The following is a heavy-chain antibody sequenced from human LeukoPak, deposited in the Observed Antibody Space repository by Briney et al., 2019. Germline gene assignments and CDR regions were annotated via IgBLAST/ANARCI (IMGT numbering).Heavy chain of an antibody. CDR1: GFTFSSYA. Sequence: GGSLRLSCAASGFTFSSYAMSWVRQAPGKGLEWVSAISGSGGSTYYADSVKGRFTISRDNSKNTLYLQMNSLRAEDTAVYYCAKGGYDSSWYHDDAFDIWGQGTMVTVSS. CDR2: ISGSGGST. J-gene: IGHJ3*02. D-gene: IGHD6-13*01. V-gene: IGHV3-23*01. CDR3: AKGGYDSSWYHDDAFDI.